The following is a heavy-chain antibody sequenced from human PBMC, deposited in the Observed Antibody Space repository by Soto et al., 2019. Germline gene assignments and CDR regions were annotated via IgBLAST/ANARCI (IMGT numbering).Heavy chain of an antibody. CDR1: EFSFTTYW. V-gene: IGHV5-51*01. J-gene: IGHJ3*02. CDR3: ARGRAIESSSDAFDI. Sequence: GESLKISCKGSEFSFTTYWIAWVRQMPGEGLRWMGIIYPDDSRTTYSPSFQGQVTISADKSINTAYLQWSSLKASDTAVYYCARGRAIESSSDAFDIWGQGTMVTVSS. CDR2: IYPDDSRT.